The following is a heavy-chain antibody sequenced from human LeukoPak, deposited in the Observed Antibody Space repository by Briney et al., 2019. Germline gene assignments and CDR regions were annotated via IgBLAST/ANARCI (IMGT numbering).Heavy chain of an antibody. Sequence: PGGSLRLSCAASGCTFSSYAMSWVRQAPGKGLEWVSASSGSGGSTYYADSVKGRFTISRDNSKNKLYLQMNSLRAEDTAVYYCAKTSRGLEWFSNDYMDVWGKGTTVTVSS. V-gene: IGHV3-23*01. CDR1: GCTFSSYA. CDR2: SSGSGGST. D-gene: IGHD3-3*01. CDR3: AKTSRGLEWFSNDYMDV. J-gene: IGHJ6*03.